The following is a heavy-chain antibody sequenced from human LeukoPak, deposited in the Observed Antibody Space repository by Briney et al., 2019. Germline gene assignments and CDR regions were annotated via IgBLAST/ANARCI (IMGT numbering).Heavy chain of an antibody. V-gene: IGHV3-15*01. CDR1: GFTFTNAW. J-gene: IGHJ4*02. D-gene: IGHD6-13*01. CDR2: TKSKIDGGTT. CDR3: TTDAGYTSRWYNY. Sequence: GGSLRLSCAASGFTFTNAWMSWVRQGTGKGLEWVGRTKSKIDGGTTDYAAPVKGRFTISRDDSRNTLYLQMNSLKTEDTAVYYCTTDAGYTSRWYNYWGQGTLVTVSS.